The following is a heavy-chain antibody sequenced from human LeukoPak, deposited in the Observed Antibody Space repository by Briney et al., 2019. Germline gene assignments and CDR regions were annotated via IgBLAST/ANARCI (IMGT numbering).Heavy chain of an antibody. CDR3: AKELNSYGYAFDV. D-gene: IGHD5-18*01. CDR1: GYSFIYYD. CDR2: INPYDNST. J-gene: IGHJ3*01. Sequence: GASVKVSCKASGYSFIYYDMHWVRQAPGQGLEWVGTINPYDNSTNYAQKFQGRATMTRDMSTSTVYMELNSLRSEDTAVYYCAKELNSYGYAFDVWGQGTMVTVSS. V-gene: IGHV1-46*01.